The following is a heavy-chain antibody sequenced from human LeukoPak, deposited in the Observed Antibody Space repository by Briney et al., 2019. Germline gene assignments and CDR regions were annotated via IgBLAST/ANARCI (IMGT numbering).Heavy chain of an antibody. CDR2: IYHSGST. Sequence: SETLSLTCTVSGGSISSGDYYWSWIRQPPGKGLEWIGYIYHSGSTYYNPSLKSRVTISVDRSKNQFSLKLSSVTAADTAVYYCARNKVSYYYDSSGYRPSNWFDPWGQGTLVTVSS. J-gene: IGHJ5*02. D-gene: IGHD3-22*01. CDR1: GGSISSGDYY. V-gene: IGHV4-30-2*01. CDR3: ARNKVSYYYDSSGYRPSNWFDP.